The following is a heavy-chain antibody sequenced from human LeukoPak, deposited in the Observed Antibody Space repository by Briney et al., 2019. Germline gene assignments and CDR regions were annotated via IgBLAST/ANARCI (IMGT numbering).Heavy chain of an antibody. Sequence: ASVKVSCKASGYTFTSYYMHWVRQAPGQGLEWMGWINPNSGNTNYAQKLQGRVTMTTDTSTSTAYMELRSLRSDDTAVYYCASYYYDSSGYYYFDYWGQGTLVTVSS. CDR2: INPNSGNT. V-gene: IGHV1-18*04. CDR1: GYTFTSYY. CDR3: ASYYYDSSGYYYFDY. J-gene: IGHJ4*02. D-gene: IGHD3-22*01.